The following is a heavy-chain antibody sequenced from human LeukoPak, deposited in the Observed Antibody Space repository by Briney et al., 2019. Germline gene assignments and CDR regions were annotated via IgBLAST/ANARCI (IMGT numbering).Heavy chain of an antibody. V-gene: IGHV1-2*02. J-gene: IGHJ5*02. Sequence: GASVKVSCKASGYTFTGYYMHWVRQAPGQGLEWMGWINPNSGGTNYAQEFQGRVTMTRDTSISTAYMELSRLRSDDTAVYYCARDGGGYSYGLNWFDPWGQGTLVTVSS. CDR2: INPNSGGT. CDR1: GYTFTGYY. D-gene: IGHD5-18*01. CDR3: ARDGGGYSYGLNWFDP.